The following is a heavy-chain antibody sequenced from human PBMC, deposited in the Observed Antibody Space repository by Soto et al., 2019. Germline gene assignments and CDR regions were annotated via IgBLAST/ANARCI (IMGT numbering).Heavy chain of an antibody. CDR1: GFTFSNYA. D-gene: IGHD6-19*01. Sequence: EAQLLESGGGLVQPGGSLRLSCTASGFTFSNYALNWVRQVPGKGLEWVSGISGSAAGTYYTDSVQGRFTISRDNSKNTLYLQMNSLRAEDTALYYCAKSRSAVAAYWYFDIWGRGTLVTVSS. CDR3: AKSRSAVAAYWYFDI. J-gene: IGHJ2*01. CDR2: ISGSAAGT. V-gene: IGHV3-23*01.